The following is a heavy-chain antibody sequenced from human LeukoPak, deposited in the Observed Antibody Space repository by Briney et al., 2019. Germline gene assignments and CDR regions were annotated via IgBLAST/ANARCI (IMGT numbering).Heavy chain of an antibody. CDR2: FSGSESGCGGKA. D-gene: IGHD2-21*02. CDR3: AKGSLGVVVTAFDY. CDR1: GFSFSNPA. J-gene: IGHJ4*02. V-gene: IGHV3-23*01. Sequence: GGSLRLSCAASGFSFSNPAMSWVRQAPGRGLEWVSGFSGSESGCGGKAYYAQSVRGRFTISRDNSKNTLNLKMNTLRAEDTAVYYCAKGSLGVVVTAFDYWGQGLLVTVSS.